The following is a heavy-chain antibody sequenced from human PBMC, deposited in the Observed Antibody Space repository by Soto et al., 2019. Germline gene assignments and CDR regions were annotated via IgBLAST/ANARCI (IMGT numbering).Heavy chain of an antibody. CDR1: GGSISSYY. Sequence: SETLSLTCTVSGGSISSYYWSWIRQPPGKGLEWIGYIYYSGSTNYNPSLKSRVTISVDTSKNQFSLKLSSVTAADTAVYYCARAHYDILTYHNPGYYYYMAVWGKGTTVTVSS. J-gene: IGHJ6*03. V-gene: IGHV4-59*01. CDR3: ARAHYDILTYHNPGYYYYMAV. D-gene: IGHD3-9*01. CDR2: IYYSGST.